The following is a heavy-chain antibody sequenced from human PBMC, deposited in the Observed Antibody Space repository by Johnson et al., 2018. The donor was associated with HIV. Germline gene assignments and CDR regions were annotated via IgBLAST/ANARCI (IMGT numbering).Heavy chain of an antibody. CDR2: IKQDGSEK. V-gene: IGHV3-7*02. D-gene: IGHD1-26*01. Sequence: VHLVESGGGLVQPGGSLRLSCAASGFTFSSYWMSWVRQAPGKGLEWVANIKQDGSEKYYVDSVKGRITISRDNAKNSLYLQMNSLRAEDTAVYYCARASAATKGNAFDIWGQGTMVTVSS. CDR3: ARASAATKGNAFDI. CDR1: GFTFSSYW. J-gene: IGHJ3*02.